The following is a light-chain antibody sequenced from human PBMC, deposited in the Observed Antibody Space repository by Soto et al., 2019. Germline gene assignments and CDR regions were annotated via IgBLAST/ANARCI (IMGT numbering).Light chain of an antibody. J-gene: IGKJ1*01. CDR1: QNVFTW. CDR3: QQYIDWPPGT. V-gene: IGKV1-5*01. CDR2: DAS. Sequence: DIQLTQSPSTLSASVGDRVTITCRASQNVFTWLAWNQHRPGKAPKLLIYDASSLQSGVPSGFSGSGSGTEFTLTISSLQSEDFAVYYCQQYIDWPPGTFGQGTKVDIK.